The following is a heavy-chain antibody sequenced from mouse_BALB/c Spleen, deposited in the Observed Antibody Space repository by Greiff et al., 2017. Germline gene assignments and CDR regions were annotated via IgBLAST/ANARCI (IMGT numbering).Heavy chain of an antibody. CDR2: ISSGGSYT. CDR1: GFTFSSYA. J-gene: IGHJ1*01. D-gene: IGHD2-2*01. V-gene: IGHV5-9-4*01. Sequence: EVMLVESGGGLVKPGGSLKLSCAASGFTFSSYAMSWVRQSPEKRLEWVAEISSGGSYTYYPDTVTGRFTISRDNAKNTLYLEMSSLRSEDTAMYYCARGGYDLYFDVWGAGTTVTVSS. CDR3: ARGGYDLYFDV.